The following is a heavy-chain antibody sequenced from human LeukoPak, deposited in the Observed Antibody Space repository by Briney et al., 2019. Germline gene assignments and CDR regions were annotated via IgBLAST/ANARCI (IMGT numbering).Heavy chain of an antibody. CDR2: MSSDNGDT. V-gene: IGHV1-18*01. D-gene: IGHD5-12*01. Sequence: ASVKVSCKTSGHSINTFGITWVRQAPGQGLEWIGWMSSDNGDTNYADKFQGRVTITRDTSRPTAYMELGSLRSDDTAVYFCANVAKGRYFFYYMDVWGAGTTVTVSS. J-gene: IGHJ6*03. CDR1: GHSINTFG. CDR3: ANVAKGRYFFYYMDV.